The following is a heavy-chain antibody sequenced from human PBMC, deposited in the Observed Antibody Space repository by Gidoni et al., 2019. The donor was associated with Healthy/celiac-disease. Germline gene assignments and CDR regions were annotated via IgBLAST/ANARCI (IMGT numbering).Heavy chain of an antibody. D-gene: IGHD3-3*01. CDR1: GYTFTGYY. CDR3: AGITIFGVVSHRTWFDP. Sequence: VQLVQSGAEVKKPGASVKVSCKASGYTFTGYYMHWVRQAPGQGLEWMGWINPNSGGTNYAQKFQGRVTMTRDTSISTAYMELSRLRSDDTAVYYCAGITIFGVVSHRTWFDPWGQGTLVTVSS. CDR2: INPNSGGT. J-gene: IGHJ5*02. V-gene: IGHV1-2*02.